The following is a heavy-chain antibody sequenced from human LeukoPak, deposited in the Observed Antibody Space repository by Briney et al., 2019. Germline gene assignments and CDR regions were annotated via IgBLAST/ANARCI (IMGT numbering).Heavy chain of an antibody. Sequence: PGGSLRLSCAASGFTFSRSAMSWVRQVPGKGLEWVSVITGSGGNTYYADSVKGRFTISKDNSKNTVYLQMSSLRVDDTAVYYCAKAASSSWPSYYYGMDVWGQGTTVTVSS. J-gene: IGHJ6*02. CDR3: AKAASSSWPSYYYGMDV. D-gene: IGHD6-13*01. V-gene: IGHV3-23*01. CDR2: ITGSGGNT. CDR1: GFTFSRSA.